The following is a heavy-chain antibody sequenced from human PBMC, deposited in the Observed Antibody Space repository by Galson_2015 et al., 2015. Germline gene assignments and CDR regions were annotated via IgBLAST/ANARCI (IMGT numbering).Heavy chain of an antibody. J-gene: IGHJ4*02. V-gene: IGHV3-7*01. Sequence: SLRLSCAASGFTFSSHWVNWVRQAPGKGLEWVALIRGDGTEKHYVDSVKGRFTISRDNAKNSLYLQMKSLRAEDTAVYYCVRGAGWLLDSWGQGTLVTVSS. D-gene: IGHD5-24*01. CDR2: IRGDGTEK. CDR3: VRGAGWLLDS. CDR1: GFTFSSHW.